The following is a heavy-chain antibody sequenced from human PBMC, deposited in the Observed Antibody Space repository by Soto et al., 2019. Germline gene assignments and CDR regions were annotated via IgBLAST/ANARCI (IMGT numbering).Heavy chain of an antibody. J-gene: IGHJ4*02. CDR1: GYTLTELS. Sequence: ASVKVSCKVSGYTLTELSMHWVRQAPGKGLEWMGGFDPEDGETIYAQKFQGRVTMTEDTSTDTAYMELSSLRSEDTAVYYCATDYFGSGSYSKFDYWGQGTRVTVSS. D-gene: IGHD3-10*01. V-gene: IGHV1-24*01. CDR2: FDPEDGET. CDR3: ATDYFGSGSYSKFDY.